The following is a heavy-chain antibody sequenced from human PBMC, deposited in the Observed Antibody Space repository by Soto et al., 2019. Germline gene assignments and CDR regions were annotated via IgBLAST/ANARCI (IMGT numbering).Heavy chain of an antibody. D-gene: IGHD3-16*01. Sequence: GGSLRLSCAASGFAFSGSAMYLVRQASGKGPEWVGRIRSKGHNYATEYAASVKGRFTISRDDSKNTAYLQMNSLQTEETAVYYCTRDLFSYDYSGILWFEPWGQGTLVTVSS. CDR2: IRSKGHNYAT. V-gene: IGHV3-73*01. CDR3: TRDLFSYDYSGILWFEP. J-gene: IGHJ5*02. CDR1: GFAFSGSA.